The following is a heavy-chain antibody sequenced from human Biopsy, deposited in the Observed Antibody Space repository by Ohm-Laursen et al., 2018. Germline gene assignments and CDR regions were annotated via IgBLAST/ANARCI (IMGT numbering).Heavy chain of an antibody. Sequence: SLRLSCTASGFTFSSYAMTWVRQAPGKGLEWVSAFSGSGGSTYYADSVKGRFTISRDNSKNTLFLQMNSLRAEDTAVYYCAKGNGAYTNYGWYLDLWGRGTLVTVSS. CDR1: GFTFSSYA. D-gene: IGHD4-11*01. CDR3: AKGNGAYTNYGWYLDL. CDR2: FSGSGGST. J-gene: IGHJ2*01. V-gene: IGHV3-23*01.